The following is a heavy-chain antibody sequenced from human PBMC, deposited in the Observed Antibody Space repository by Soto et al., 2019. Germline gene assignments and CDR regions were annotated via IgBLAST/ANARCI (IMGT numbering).Heavy chain of an antibody. CDR1: GFTFSTYW. V-gene: IGHV3-7*01. J-gene: IGHJ4*02. CDR2: MDQDGSET. Sequence: EVQLVESGGGLVQPGGSLRLSCAASGFTFSTYWMTWVRQPPGKGLEWVANMDQDGSETYYVDSVRGLFTVSRDNAKKSLYLQMNSLRVEDTAVYYCVCGGNFFIYWGQRTLITVSP. D-gene: IGHD3-16*01. CDR3: VCGGNFFIY.